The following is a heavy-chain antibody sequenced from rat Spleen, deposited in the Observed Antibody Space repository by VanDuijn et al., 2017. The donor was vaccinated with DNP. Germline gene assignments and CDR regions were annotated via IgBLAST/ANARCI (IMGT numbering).Heavy chain of an antibody. J-gene: IGHJ2*01. CDR1: GFNFNDYW. Sequence: EVQLVESDGGLVQPGRSLKVSCAASGFNFNDYWMGWVRQAPTKGLEWVATISDDGSDTYYRDSVKGRFTISRDNAKSTLYLQMDSLRSEDTATYFCAGRPPPTRGPFDYWGQGVTVTVSS. D-gene: IGHD1-4*01. V-gene: IGHV5-7*01. CDR2: ISDDGSDT. CDR3: AGRPPPTRGPFDY.